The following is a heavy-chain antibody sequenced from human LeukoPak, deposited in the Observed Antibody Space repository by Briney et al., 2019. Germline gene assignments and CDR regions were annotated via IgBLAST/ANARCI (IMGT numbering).Heavy chain of an antibody. CDR2: ISSDGSST. CDR3: ARALPPSVNTPWK. D-gene: IGHD1-1*01. CDR1: GFTFSSYW. J-gene: IGHJ4*02. V-gene: IGHV3-74*01. Sequence: GGSMRLSCAASGFTFSSYWMHWVRQAPGKGLVWVSRISSDGSSTSYADSVKVRFTIFRDNAKNTLSLQMNSLGAEDTAVYYCARALPPSVNTPWKWGQGTQVTVSS.